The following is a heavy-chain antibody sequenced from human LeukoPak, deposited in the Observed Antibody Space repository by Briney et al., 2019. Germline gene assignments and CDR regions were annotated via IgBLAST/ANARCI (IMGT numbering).Heavy chain of an antibody. CDR3: TRGRDYYYFDY. D-gene: IGHD4-17*01. J-gene: IGHJ4*02. CDR1: GYTFTSYY. CDR2: INPSDGST. V-gene: IGHV1-46*01. Sequence: ASLKVSCKASGYTFTSYYMHWVRQAPGQGLEWVGIINPSDGSTSYAQKFQGRVTMTRDTSTSTVYMELSSLRSEDTAVYYCTRGRDYYYFDYWGQGTLVTVSS.